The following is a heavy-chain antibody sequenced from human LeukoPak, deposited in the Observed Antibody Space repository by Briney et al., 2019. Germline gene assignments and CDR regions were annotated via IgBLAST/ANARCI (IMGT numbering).Heavy chain of an antibody. CDR1: GGSLSGYY. CDR2: INHSGST. Sequence: SETLSLTCAVYGGSLSGYYWGWFRQPPGKGLEWIGEINHSGSTNYNPSLKSRVTISVDTSKNQFSLKLSSVTAADTAVYYCAVGWLRLYWGQGTLVTVSS. V-gene: IGHV4-34*01. J-gene: IGHJ4*02. D-gene: IGHD5-12*01. CDR3: AVGWLRLY.